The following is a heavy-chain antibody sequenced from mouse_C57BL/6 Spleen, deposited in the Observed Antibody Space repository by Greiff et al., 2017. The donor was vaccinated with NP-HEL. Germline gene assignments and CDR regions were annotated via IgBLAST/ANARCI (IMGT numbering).Heavy chain of an antibody. V-gene: IGHV1-53*01. CDR3: ARGGELGERFAY. CDR1: GYTFTSYW. D-gene: IGHD4-1*01. J-gene: IGHJ3*01. CDR2: INPSNGGT. Sequence: QVQLKQPGTELVKPGASVKLSCKASGYTFTSYWMHWVKQRPGQGLEWIGNINPSNGGTNYNEKFKSKATLTVDKSSSTAYMQLSSLTSEDSAVYYCARGGELGERFAYWGQGTLVTVSA.